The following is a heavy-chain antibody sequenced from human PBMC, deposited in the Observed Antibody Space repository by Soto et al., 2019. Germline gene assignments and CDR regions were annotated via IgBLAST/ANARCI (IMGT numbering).Heavy chain of an antibody. Sequence: QVQLQESGPGLVKPSQTLSRTCTVSGGSISSGGYYWSWIRQHPGKGLEWIGYIYYSGSTFYNPSRKSRVTISVDTSKNQFALKLSSVTAADTAVYYCARTLGRNWFDPLGQGTLVTVSS. CDR3: ARTLGRNWFDP. CDR1: GGSISSGGYY. J-gene: IGHJ5*02. CDR2: IYYSGST. V-gene: IGHV4-31*03.